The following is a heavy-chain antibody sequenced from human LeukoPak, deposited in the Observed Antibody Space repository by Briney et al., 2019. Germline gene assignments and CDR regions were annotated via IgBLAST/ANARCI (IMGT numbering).Heavy chain of an antibody. D-gene: IGHD5-18*01. J-gene: IGHJ4*02. V-gene: IGHV3-30*02. Sequence: GGSLRLSCAASGFTFRSYGMHWVRQAPGKGLEWVAYIPYGGSNKYYADSVKGRFTISRDNYKNTLYLQMNSLRAEDTAVYYCARGGYSYGYYGYWGQGTLVTVSS. CDR2: IPYGGSNK. CDR3: ARGGYSYGYYGY. CDR1: GFTFRSYG.